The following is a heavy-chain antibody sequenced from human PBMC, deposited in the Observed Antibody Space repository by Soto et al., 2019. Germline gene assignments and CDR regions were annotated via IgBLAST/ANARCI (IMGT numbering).Heavy chain of an antibody. Sequence: KSXETLSLTSAVSGGSISSGGYSWSWIRQPPGKGLEWIGYIYHSGSTYYNPSLKSRVTISVDRSKNQFSLKLSSVTAADTAVYYCARGPRIAAAGTRFDYWGQGTLVTVSS. D-gene: IGHD6-13*01. J-gene: IGHJ4*02. CDR3: ARGPRIAAAGTRFDY. V-gene: IGHV4-30-2*01. CDR1: GGSISSGGYS. CDR2: IYHSGST.